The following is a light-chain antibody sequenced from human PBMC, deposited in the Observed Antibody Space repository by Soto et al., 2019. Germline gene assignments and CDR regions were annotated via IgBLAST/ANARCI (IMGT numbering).Light chain of an antibody. CDR1: QSVTSN. Sequence: EIVLTQSPGTLSLSPGERATLSCRASQSVTSNYLAWYQQKPGQAPRLLIYDTSTRATDIPARFSGSGSGTELPPTISSLQSEDFAVYYCQKYNEWPPLTCGGGTKVDIK. CDR3: QKYNEWPPLT. V-gene: IGKV3-15*01. CDR2: DTS. J-gene: IGKJ4*02.